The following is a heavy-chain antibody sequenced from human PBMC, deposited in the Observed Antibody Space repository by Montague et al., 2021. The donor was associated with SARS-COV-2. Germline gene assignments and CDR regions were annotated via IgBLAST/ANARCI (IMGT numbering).Heavy chain of an antibody. D-gene: IGHD5-24*01. Sequence: SLSLSCAASGFAFDDYAMHWVRQVPGKGLEWVSGIYWNSNALGTADSVRGRFTISRDNAKSSLYLQMNSLRIEDTALYYCAKGRSGYNIRQVATLDFWGQGTLVTVST. CDR2: IYWNSNAL. V-gene: IGHV3-9*01. J-gene: IGHJ4*02. CDR3: AKGRSGYNIRQVATLDF. CDR1: GFAFDDYA.